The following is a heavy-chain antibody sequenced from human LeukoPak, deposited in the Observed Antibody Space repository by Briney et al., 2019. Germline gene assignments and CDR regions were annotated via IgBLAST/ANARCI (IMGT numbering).Heavy chain of an antibody. D-gene: IGHD3-10*01. Sequence: ASVRVSCKASGYTFSSYGFSWVRQAPGQGLEWMGWVNVYNGDTNYAQKFQGRVIMTSDASTSTGYMELTSLRSDDTAIYYCARYVSRIRITMVRGGSAFDVRGQGTLVTVSS. CDR2: VNVYNGDT. J-gene: IGHJ3*01. CDR1: GYTFSSYG. CDR3: ARYVSRIRITMVRGGSAFDV. V-gene: IGHV1-18*01.